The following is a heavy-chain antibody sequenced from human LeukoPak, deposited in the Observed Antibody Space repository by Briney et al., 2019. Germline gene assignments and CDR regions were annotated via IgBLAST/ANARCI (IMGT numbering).Heavy chain of an antibody. V-gene: IGHV4-34*01. CDR1: LGSLCGYY. J-gene: IGHJ5*02. D-gene: IGHD5-12*01. CDR3: ARTVQSGYDSITNWFDP. CDR2: VYHSGST. Sequence: SGTLSLTRVLYLGSLCGYYWCCLRPPPRRGVEGVGEVYHSGSTNQHPSLQCRVTISLPTTKNQYSLKLSCVTPADTAVYYCARTVQSGYDSITNWFDPGGEGTLLTVSS.